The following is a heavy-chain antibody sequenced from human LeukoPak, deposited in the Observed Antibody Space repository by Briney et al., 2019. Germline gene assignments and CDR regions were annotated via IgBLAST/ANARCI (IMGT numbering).Heavy chain of an antibody. V-gene: IGHV1-2*04. Sequence: ASVKVSCKASGYTFTGYYVHWVRQAPGQGLEWMGRIDPNSGGTNYAQKFQGWVTMTRDTSINTAYMELSRLRSDDTAVYYCAKGRDGYNPDYWGQGTLITVSS. J-gene: IGHJ4*02. CDR2: IDPNSGGT. CDR3: AKGRDGYNPDY. D-gene: IGHD5-24*01. CDR1: GYTFTGYY.